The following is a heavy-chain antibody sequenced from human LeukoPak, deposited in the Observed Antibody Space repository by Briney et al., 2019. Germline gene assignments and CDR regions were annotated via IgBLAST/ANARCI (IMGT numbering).Heavy chain of an antibody. V-gene: IGHV1-2*02. J-gene: IGHJ4*02. CDR1: GYTFTGYY. CDR3: ARVGGAIFGVVIFDY. CDR2: INPNSGGT. Sequence: ASVKVSCKASGYTFTGYYMHWVRQAPGQGLEWMGWINPNSGGTNYAQKFQGRVTMTRDTSISTAYMELSRLRSDDTAVYYCARVGGAIFGVVIFDYWGQGTLVTVSS. D-gene: IGHD3-3*01.